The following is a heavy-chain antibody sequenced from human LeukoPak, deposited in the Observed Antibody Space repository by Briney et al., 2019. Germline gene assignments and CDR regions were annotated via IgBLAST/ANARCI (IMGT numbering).Heavy chain of an antibody. D-gene: IGHD3-22*01. CDR1: GYTFTGYY. CDR3: ARDNTPYDTGAFDI. Sequence: ASVKVSCTASGYTFTGYYMHWVRQAPGQGLEWMGWINPNSGGTNYAQKFQGRVTMTRDTSISTAYMELSRLRSDDTAVYYCARDNTPYDTGAFDIWGQGTMVTVSS. J-gene: IGHJ3*02. V-gene: IGHV1-2*02. CDR2: INPNSGGT.